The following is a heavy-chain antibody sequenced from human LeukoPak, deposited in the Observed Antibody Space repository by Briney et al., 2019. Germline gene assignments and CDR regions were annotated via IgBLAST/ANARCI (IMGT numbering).Heavy chain of an antibody. CDR1: GGSISSSTYY. CDR2: IYYTGST. V-gene: IGHV4-39*01. Sequence: SETLSLTCAVSGGSISSSTYYWGWIRQPPGKGLEWIGNIYYTGSTYYNPSLKSRVTISVGTSKNQFSLKLSSVTAADTAVYYCARRLLLRSFDYWGQGTLVSVSS. CDR3: ARRLLLRSFDY. D-gene: IGHD2-15*01. J-gene: IGHJ4*02.